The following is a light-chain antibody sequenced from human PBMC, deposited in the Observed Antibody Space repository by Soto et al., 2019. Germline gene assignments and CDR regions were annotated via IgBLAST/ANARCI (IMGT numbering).Light chain of an antibody. CDR3: RSYPGTAYV. V-gene: IGLV2-8*01. J-gene: IGLJ1*01. CDR2: EVT. Sequence: PPSASGSPGQSVTISCTGTSSDVGGYNYVSWYQQHPGKVPKLMIYEVTKRPSGVPDRFSGSKSGNTASLTVSGLQTEDEADYYCRSYPGTAYVFCTGTKVTVL. CDR1: SSDVGGYNY.